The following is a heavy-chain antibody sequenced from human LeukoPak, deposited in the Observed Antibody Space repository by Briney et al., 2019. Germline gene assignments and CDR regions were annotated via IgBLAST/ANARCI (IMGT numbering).Heavy chain of an antibody. V-gene: IGHV3-30*04. CDR3: ARDERYYDSSGSGPY. D-gene: IGHD3-22*01. CDR1: GFTFSSYA. J-gene: IGHJ4*02. CDR2: ISYDGSNK. Sequence: GRSLGLSCAASGFTFSSYAMHWVRQAPGKGLEWVAVISYDGSNKYYADSVKGRFTISRDNSKNTLYLQMNSLRAEDTAVYYCARDERYYDSSGSGPYWGQGTLVTVSS.